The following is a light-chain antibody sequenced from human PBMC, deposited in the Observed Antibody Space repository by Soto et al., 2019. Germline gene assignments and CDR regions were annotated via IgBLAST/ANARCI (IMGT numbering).Light chain of an antibody. CDR3: QQRSNWPPLT. J-gene: IGKJ4*01. CDR2: DAS. V-gene: IGKV3-11*01. CDR1: QSVSTY. Sequence: EIVLTQSPATLSLSPGERATLSCRASQSVSTYLAWYQQKPGQAPRLLIYDASNRATGIPARFSGSGSGAESMFTCASLEPEDVVVYYGQQRSNWPPLTFGGGTNVEIK.